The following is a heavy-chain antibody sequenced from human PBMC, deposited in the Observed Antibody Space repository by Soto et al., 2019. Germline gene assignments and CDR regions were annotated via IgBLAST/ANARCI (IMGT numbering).Heavy chain of an antibody. CDR3: ARDGRGYDSSGYYDGAYYFDY. J-gene: IGHJ4*02. D-gene: IGHD3-22*01. Sequence: QVQLVESGGGVVQPGRSLRLSCAASGFTFSSYAMHWVRQAPGKGLEWVAVISYDGSNKYYADSVKGRFTISRDNSKNALDLKXNSLRAEDTAVYYCARDGRGYDSSGYYDGAYYFDYWGQGTLVTVSS. CDR2: ISYDGSNK. CDR1: GFTFSSYA. V-gene: IGHV3-30-3*01.